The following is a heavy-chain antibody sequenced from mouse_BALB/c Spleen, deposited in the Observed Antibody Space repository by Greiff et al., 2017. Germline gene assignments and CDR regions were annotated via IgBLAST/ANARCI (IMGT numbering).Heavy chain of an antibody. J-gene: IGHJ3*01. CDR3: TRRRGNYWFAY. CDR2: IDPETGGT. D-gene: IGHD2-1*01. V-gene: IGHV1-15*01. Sequence: QVHVKQSGAELVRPGASVTLSCKASGYTFTDYEMHWVKQTPVHGLEWIGAIDPETGGTAYNQKFKGKATLTADKSSSTAYMELRSLTSEDSAVYYCTRRRGNYWFAYWGQGTLVTVSA. CDR1: GYTFTDYE.